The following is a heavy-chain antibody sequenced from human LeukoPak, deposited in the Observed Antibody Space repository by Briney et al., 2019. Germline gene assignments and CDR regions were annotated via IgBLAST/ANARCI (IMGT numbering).Heavy chain of an antibody. D-gene: IGHD3-3*01. J-gene: IGHJ6*03. CDR3: ARDLWSGPKHMDV. CDR1: GFTFSSYS. V-gene: IGHV3-21*01. CDR2: ISSSSSYI. Sequence: GGSLRLSCAASGFTFSSYSMNWVRQAPGKGLEWVSSISSSSSYIYYADSVKGRSTISRDNAKNSLYLKMNSLRAEATAVYYCARDLWSGPKHMDVWGKGTTLTVSS.